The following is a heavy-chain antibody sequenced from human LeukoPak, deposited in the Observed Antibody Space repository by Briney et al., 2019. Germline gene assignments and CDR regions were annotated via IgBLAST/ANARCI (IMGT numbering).Heavy chain of an antibody. J-gene: IGHJ6*03. V-gene: IGHV3-23*01. Sequence: PGGSLRLSCAASGFTFSNYAMSWVRQAPGKGLEWVAGISGSGVMTYYADSVKGRFTISRHNSKNTVYLQMSSLRVEDTAVYYCAKDGWITMVRGSFMDVWGKGTTVTISS. D-gene: IGHD3-10*01. CDR2: ISGSGVMT. CDR3: AKDGWITMVRGSFMDV. CDR1: GFTFSNYA.